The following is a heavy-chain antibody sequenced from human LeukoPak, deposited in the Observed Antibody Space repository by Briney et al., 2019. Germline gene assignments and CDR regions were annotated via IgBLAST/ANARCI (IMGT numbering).Heavy chain of an antibody. J-gene: IGHJ6*02. Sequence: SETPSLTCTVSGDSISSGGYYWSWIRQHPGKGLEWIGYIYYSGGTFYNPSLKGRVTMSVDMSKNQISLRLSSVTAADTAVYYCASSEATTTPPPYGMDVWGQGTTVTVSS. CDR1: GDSISSGGYY. D-gene: IGHD5-12*01. V-gene: IGHV4-31*03. CDR3: ASSEATTTPPPYGMDV. CDR2: IYYSGGT.